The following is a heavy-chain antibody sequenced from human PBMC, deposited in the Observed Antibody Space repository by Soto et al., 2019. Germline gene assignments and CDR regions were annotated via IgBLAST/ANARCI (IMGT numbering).Heavy chain of an antibody. CDR3: VRDGTKTLRDWFDP. J-gene: IGHJ5*02. CDR1: GASISGFY. CDR2: IYAIGTT. V-gene: IGHV4-4*07. D-gene: IGHD1-1*01. Sequence: SETLSLTCTVSGASISGFYWSWIRKSAGKGLEWIGRIYAIGTTDYNPSLKSRVMMSVDTSKKQFSLKLRSVTAADTAVYYCVRDGTKTLRDWFDPWGQGISVTV.